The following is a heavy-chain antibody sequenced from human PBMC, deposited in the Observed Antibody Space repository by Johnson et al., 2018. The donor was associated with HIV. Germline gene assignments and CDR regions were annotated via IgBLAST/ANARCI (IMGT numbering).Heavy chain of an antibody. D-gene: IGHD3-9*01. CDR2: ISYDGSNK. CDR3: ARDGRDLVTRGSFDV. Sequence: VQLVESGGGVVQSGRSLRLSCAASGFTVSSNYMSWVRQAPGKGLEWVAVISYDGSNKYYADSVQGRFTISRDNSKNTLYLQMNSLRPEDTAVYYCARDGRDLVTRGSFDVWGQGTVVTVSS. CDR1: GFTVSSNY. V-gene: IGHV3-30-3*01. J-gene: IGHJ3*01.